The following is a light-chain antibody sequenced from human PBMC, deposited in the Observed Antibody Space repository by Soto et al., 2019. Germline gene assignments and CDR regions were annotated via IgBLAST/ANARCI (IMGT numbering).Light chain of an antibody. CDR3: SSYTGTDNLLYV. Sequence: QSALTQPASVSGSPGQSITISCTGTSSNVGNFNVVSWYQQHPGKAPKVIIYEVDHRPSGVPDRFSGSKSANTASLTVSGLQPEDEADYYCSSYTGTDNLLYVFGTGTKVTVL. V-gene: IGLV2-14*02. CDR1: SSNVGNFNV. CDR2: EVD. J-gene: IGLJ1*01.